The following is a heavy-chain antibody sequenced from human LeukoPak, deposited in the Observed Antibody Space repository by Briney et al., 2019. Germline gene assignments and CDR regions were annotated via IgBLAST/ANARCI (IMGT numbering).Heavy chain of an antibody. Sequence: GGSLRLSCATSGFTISNYAVSWVRQAPGKGLEWVSSISGSGGTTYYADSVKGRFTISRDNSKNTLYLQMNSLRAEDTAVYYCAKDPYRASSGLVDYWGQGTLVTVSS. D-gene: IGHD5-12*01. V-gene: IGHV3-23*01. CDR2: ISGSGGTT. J-gene: IGHJ4*02. CDR3: AKDPYRASSGLVDY. CDR1: GFTISNYA.